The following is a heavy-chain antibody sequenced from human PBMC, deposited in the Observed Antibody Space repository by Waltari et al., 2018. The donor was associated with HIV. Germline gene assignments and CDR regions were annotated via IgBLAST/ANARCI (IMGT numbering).Heavy chain of an antibody. Sequence: FSDYYMSWIRQAPGKGLEWVSYISSSGSTIYYADSVKGRFTISRDNAKNSLYLQMNSLRAEDTAVYYCASLVASRNKAVLRFLEGLYYFDYWGQGTLVTVSS. J-gene: IGHJ4*02. CDR2: ISSSGSTI. D-gene: IGHD3-3*01. CDR3: ASLVASRNKAVLRFLEGLYYFDY. V-gene: IGHV3-11*04. CDR1: FSDYY.